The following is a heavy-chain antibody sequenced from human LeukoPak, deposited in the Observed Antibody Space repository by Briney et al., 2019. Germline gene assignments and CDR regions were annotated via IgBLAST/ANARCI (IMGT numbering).Heavy chain of an antibody. CDR2: ISYDGSNK. V-gene: IGHV3-30*18. Sequence: GRSLRLSCAASGFTVSNFGMHWVRQAPGKGLEWVAVISYDGSNKYYADSVKGRFTISRDNSKNTLYLQMNSLRPEDTAVYYCAKDPGHCSGGSCYGVDYWGQGTQVTVSS. CDR1: GFTVSNFG. D-gene: IGHD2-15*01. CDR3: AKDPGHCSGGSCYGVDY. J-gene: IGHJ4*02.